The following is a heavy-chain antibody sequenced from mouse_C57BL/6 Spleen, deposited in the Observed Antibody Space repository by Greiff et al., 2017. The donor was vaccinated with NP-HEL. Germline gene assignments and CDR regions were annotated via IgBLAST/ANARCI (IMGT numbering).Heavy chain of an antibody. CDR1: GYTFTDYY. Sequence: EVQLQQSGPVLVKPGASVKMSCKASGYTFTDYYMNWVKQSHGKSLEWIGVINPYNGGTSYNQKFKGKATLTVDKSSSTAYMELNSLTSEDSAVYYCARGGDYYGSSPHAMDYWGQGTSVTVSS. V-gene: IGHV1-19*01. CDR2: INPYNGGT. J-gene: IGHJ4*01. D-gene: IGHD1-1*01. CDR3: ARGGDYYGSSPHAMDY.